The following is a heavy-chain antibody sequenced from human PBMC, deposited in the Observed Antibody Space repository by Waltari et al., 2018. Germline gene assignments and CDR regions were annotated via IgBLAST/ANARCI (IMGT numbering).Heavy chain of an antibody. D-gene: IGHD4-17*01. Sequence: QLQLQESGSGLVKPSQTLSLTCAVSVGSISSGGYSWSWIRQPPGKGLEWIGYIYHSGSTYYNPSLKSRVTISVDRSKNQFSLKLSSVTAADTAVYYCARGTTVTTSYSVDYWGQGTLVTVSS. V-gene: IGHV4-30-2*01. CDR2: IYHSGST. CDR1: VGSISSGGYS. J-gene: IGHJ4*02. CDR3: ARGTTVTTSYSVDY.